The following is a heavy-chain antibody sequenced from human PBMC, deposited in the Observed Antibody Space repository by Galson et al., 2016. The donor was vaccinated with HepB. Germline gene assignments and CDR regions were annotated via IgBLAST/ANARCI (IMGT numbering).Heavy chain of an antibody. CDR2: ISSSSSYI. CDR3: VRETLRGTRFDN. J-gene: IGHJ4*02. V-gene: IGHV3-21*01. Sequence: SLRLSCAASGFPFSQYNMNWVRQAPGKGLEWVSFISSSSSYIYYVDSVKGRFTISGDNAKNSLYLQMDSLRAEDTAVYYCVRETLRGTRFDNWGQGTLVTVAS. CDR1: GFPFSQYN. D-gene: IGHD1-14*01.